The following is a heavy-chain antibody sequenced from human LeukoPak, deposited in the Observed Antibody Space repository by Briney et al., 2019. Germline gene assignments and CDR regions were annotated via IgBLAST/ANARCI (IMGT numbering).Heavy chain of an antibody. Sequence: SETLSLTCAVYGGSFSGYYWSWIRQPPGKGLEWIGYIYYSGSTNYNPSLKSRVTISVDTSKNQFSLNLSSVTAADTAVYYCARAYSGSSVHIDYWGQGTLVTVSS. D-gene: IGHD4-23*01. J-gene: IGHJ4*02. V-gene: IGHV4-34*11. CDR1: GGSFSGYY. CDR2: IYYSGST. CDR3: ARAYSGSSVHIDY.